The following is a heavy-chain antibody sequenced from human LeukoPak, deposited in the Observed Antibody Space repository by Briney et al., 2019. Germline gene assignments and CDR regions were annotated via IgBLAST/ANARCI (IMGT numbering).Heavy chain of an antibody. CDR1: GGSFSGYY. Sequence: SETLSLTCAVYGGSFSGYYWSWIRQPAGKGLKWIGRIYTSGSTNYNPSLKSRVTISVDTSKNQFSLKLSSVTAADTAVYYCARVLYDYVWGSYRYFDYWGQGTLVTVSS. D-gene: IGHD3-16*02. CDR3: ARVLYDYVWGSYRYFDY. V-gene: IGHV4-59*10. CDR2: IYTSGST. J-gene: IGHJ4*02.